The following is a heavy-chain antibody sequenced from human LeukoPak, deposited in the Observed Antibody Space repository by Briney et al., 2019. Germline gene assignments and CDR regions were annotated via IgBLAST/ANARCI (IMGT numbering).Heavy chain of an antibody. J-gene: IGHJ4*02. Sequence: SETLSLTCTVSGGSISSYYWSWIRQPPGKGLEWIGRIYTSGTTHYNPSLKSRVTMSVDTSKNQFSLNLSSVTAADTAVYYCARFSSIAAAFDYWGLETLVTVSS. V-gene: IGHV4-4*07. D-gene: IGHD6-13*01. CDR2: IYTSGTT. CDR3: ARFSSIAAAFDY. CDR1: GGSISSYY.